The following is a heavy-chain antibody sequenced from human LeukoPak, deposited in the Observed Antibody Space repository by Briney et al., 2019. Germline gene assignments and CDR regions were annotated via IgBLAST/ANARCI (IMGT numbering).Heavy chain of an antibody. V-gene: IGHV6-1*01. CDR1: GDSVSSNSAA. CDR3: ARDPRDYGDSYYYYAMDV. D-gene: IGHD4-17*01. J-gene: IGHJ6*04. CDR2: TYYRSKWYN. Sequence: PSQTLSLTCAISGDSVSSNSAAWNWIRQSPSRGLEWLGRTYYRSKWYNDYAVSVKSRITINPDTSKNQFSLRLNSVTPEDTAVYYCARDPRDYGDSYYYYAMDVWGKGTTVTVSS.